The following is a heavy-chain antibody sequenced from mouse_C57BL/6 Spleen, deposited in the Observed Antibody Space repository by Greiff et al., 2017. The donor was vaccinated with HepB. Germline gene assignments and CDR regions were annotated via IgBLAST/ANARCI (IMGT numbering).Heavy chain of an antibody. V-gene: IGHV1-64*01. CDR1: GYTFTSYW. J-gene: IGHJ2*01. CDR3: GRGVKLGRWGDFDY. CDR2: IHPNSGST. Sequence: QVQLQQPGAELVKPGASVKLSCKASGYTFTSYWMHWVKQRPGQGLEWIGMIHPNSGSTNYNEKFKSKATLTVDKSSSTAYMQLSSLTSEDSAVYYCGRGVKLGRWGDFDYWGQGTTLTVSS. D-gene: IGHD4-1*01.